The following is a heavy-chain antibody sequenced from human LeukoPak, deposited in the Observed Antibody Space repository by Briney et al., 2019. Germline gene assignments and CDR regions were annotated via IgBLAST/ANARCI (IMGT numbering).Heavy chain of an antibody. D-gene: IGHD6-19*01. CDR3: ARAWGSGWPYYYYMDV. CDR1: GFTFSSYS. CDR2: ISSSSYI. Sequence: GGSLRLSCAASGFTFSSYSMNWVRQAPGKGLEWVSSISSSSYIYYADSVKGRFTISRDNAKNSLYLQMNSLRAEDTALYYCARAWGSGWPYYYYMDVWGKGTTVTVSS. J-gene: IGHJ6*03. V-gene: IGHV3-21*04.